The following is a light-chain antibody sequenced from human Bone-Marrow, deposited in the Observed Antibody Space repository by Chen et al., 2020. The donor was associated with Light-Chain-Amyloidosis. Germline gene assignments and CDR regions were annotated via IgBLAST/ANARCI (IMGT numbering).Light chain of an antibody. CDR3: QVWDRSSDRPV. CDR2: DDS. V-gene: IGLV3-21*02. Sequence: SHVLTQPSPVSVAPGQTPTIACGGNNIGSTSVHWYQQTPGQAPLLVVYDDSDRPSGIPERLSGSNSGNTATLTISRVEAGDEADYYCQVWDRSSDRPVFGGGTKLTVL. CDR1: NIGSTS. J-gene: IGLJ3*02.